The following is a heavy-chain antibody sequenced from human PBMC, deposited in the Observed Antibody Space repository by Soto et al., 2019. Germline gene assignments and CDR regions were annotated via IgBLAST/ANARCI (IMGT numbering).Heavy chain of an antibody. CDR1: GYTFTSYA. CDR3: AREGNGWFGDNLDP. J-gene: IGHJ5*02. D-gene: IGHD3-10*01. CDR2: INAGNGNT. Sequence: ASVKISCKASGYTFTSYAMHWVRQAPGQRLEWMGWINAGNGNTKYSQKFQGRVTITRDTSASTAYMELSRLRSDDTAVYYCAREGNGWFGDNLDPWGQGTLVTVSS. V-gene: IGHV1-3*01.